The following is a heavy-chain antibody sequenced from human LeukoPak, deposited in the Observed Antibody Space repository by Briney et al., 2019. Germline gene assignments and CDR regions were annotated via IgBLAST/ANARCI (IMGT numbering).Heavy chain of an antibody. J-gene: IGHJ4*02. D-gene: IGHD1-26*01. CDR1: GGSMAYGSFY. CDR2: IYYSGST. V-gene: IGHV4-39*01. Sequence: SETLSLTCTVSGGSMAYGSFYWGWIRQPPGKGLEWFASIYYSGSTYYNPSLKSRVTISVDTSKNQFSLKLRSVTAADTAVYYCARRTGELPFDYWGQGSLVTVSS. CDR3: ARRTGELPFDY.